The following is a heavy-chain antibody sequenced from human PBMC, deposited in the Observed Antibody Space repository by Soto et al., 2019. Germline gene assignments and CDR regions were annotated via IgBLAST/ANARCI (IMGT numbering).Heavy chain of an antibody. CDR2: ISHSGNT. V-gene: IGHV4-30-2*01. Sequence: QLQLQESGSGLVKPSQTLSLTCAVSGGSISSGGYSWNWIRQPPGTALEWIGYISHSGNTYYNPSLKSRVTVSLDRSKNHFSLTLRAVTAADPAVYYSARGVYDSSRYYSTVTYWYFDLWGRGTLVTVSS. CDR1: GGSISSGGYS. CDR3: ARGVYDSSRYYSTVTYWYFDL. J-gene: IGHJ2*01. D-gene: IGHD3-22*01.